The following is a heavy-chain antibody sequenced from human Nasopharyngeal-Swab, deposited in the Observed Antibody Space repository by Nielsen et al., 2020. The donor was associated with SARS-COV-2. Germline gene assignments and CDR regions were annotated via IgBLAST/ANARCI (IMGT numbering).Heavy chain of an antibody. J-gene: IGHJ6*02. CDR3: ARDIYPGAYGMDV. CDR1: GFTFRSYT. Sequence: GESLKISCAASGFTFRSYTLNWVRQAPGNGLEWVSYISSSSTTIYYTGSVRGRFTISRDNAKNSLFLQMNSLRDEDTAVYYCARDIYPGAYGMDVWGQGTTVTVSS. CDR2: ISSSSTTI. D-gene: IGHD2-2*02. V-gene: IGHV3-48*02.